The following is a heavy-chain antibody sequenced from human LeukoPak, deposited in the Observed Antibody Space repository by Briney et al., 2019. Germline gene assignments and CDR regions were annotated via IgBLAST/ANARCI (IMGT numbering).Heavy chain of an antibody. CDR3: ARDLPVGDYGDYFEAFDI. D-gene: IGHD4-17*01. CDR2: INTNTGNP. V-gene: IGHV7-4-1*02. J-gene: IGHJ3*02. CDR1: GYTFISYA. Sequence: ASVKVSCKASGYTFISYAMNWVRQAPGQGLEWMGWINTNTGNPTYAQGFTGRFVFSLDTSVSTAYQQISSLKAEDTAVYYCARDLPVGDYGDYFEAFDIWGQGTMVTVSS.